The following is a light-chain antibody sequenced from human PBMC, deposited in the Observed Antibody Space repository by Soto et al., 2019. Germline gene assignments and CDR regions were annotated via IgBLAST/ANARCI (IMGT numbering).Light chain of an antibody. CDR2: AAS. Sequence: DIQMTQSPSSLSASIGDRVTITCRTGQSISTYLNWYQQKPGKAPKLLIYAASSLQSGVPSRFSGSGSGTDFTLTISSLQPEDFASYYCQQSYGTLYTFGQGTKLEIK. V-gene: IGKV1-39*01. CDR3: QQSYGTLYT. CDR1: QSISTY. J-gene: IGKJ2*01.